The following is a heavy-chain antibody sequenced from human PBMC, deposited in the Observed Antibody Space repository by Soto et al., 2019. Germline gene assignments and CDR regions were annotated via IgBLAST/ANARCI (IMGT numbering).Heavy chain of an antibody. CDR3: VRDGTKTLRDWFDP. V-gene: IGHV4-4*07. Sequence: PSETLSLTCTVSGASISGFYWSWIRKSAGKGLEWIGRIYATGTTDYNPSLKSRVMMSVDTSKKQFSLKLRSVTAADTAVYYCVRDGTKTLRDWFDPWGQGISVTVST. J-gene: IGHJ5*02. D-gene: IGHD1-1*01. CDR2: IYATGTT. CDR1: GASISGFY.